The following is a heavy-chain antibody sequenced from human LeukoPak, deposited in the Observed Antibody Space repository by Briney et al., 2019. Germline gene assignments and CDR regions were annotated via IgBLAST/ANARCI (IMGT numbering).Heavy chain of an antibody. V-gene: IGHV4-61*02. CDR1: GGSISSGSYY. CDR2: IYTSGST. CDR3: VAESYYYDSSDNY. Sequence: SETLSLTCTVSGGSISSGSYYWSWIRQPAGKGLEWIGRIYTSGSTNYNPSLKSRVTISVDTSKNQFSLKLSSVTAADTAVYYCVAESYYYDSSDNYWGQGTLVTVSS. D-gene: IGHD3-22*01. J-gene: IGHJ4*02.